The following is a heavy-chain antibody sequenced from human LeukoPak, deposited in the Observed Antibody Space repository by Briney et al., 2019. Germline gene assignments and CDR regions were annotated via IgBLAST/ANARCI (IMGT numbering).Heavy chain of an antibody. D-gene: IGHD3-16*02. J-gene: IGHJ3*02. CDR3: AKDPVVGAPHVFDI. Sequence: GGSLRLSCAASGFTFSTYAMSWVRQAPGKGLEWVAAISGSIMINTYYTDSVKGRFTISRDNSKNTLYLQMNSLRDDDTAVYYCAKDPVVGAPHVFDIWGQGTMVTVSS. V-gene: IGHV3-23*01. CDR2: ISGSIMINT. CDR1: GFTFSTYA.